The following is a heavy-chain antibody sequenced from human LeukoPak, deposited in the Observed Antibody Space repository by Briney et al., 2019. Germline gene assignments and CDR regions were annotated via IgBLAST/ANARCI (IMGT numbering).Heavy chain of an antibody. J-gene: IGHJ4*02. CDR3: ARDRGYSGYENDY. V-gene: IGHV3-11*04. D-gene: IGHD5-12*01. Sequence: PGGSLRLSCAASGFTFSDYHMSWIRQAPGKGLEWVSYISSSGSTIYYADSVKGRFAISRDNAKNSLYLQMNSLRAEDTAVYYCARDRGYSGYENDYWGQGTLVTVSS. CDR1: GFTFSDYH. CDR2: ISSSGSTI.